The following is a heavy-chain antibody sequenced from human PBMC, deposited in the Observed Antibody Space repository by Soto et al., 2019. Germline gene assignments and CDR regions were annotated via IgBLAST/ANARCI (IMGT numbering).Heavy chain of an antibody. V-gene: IGHV3-23*01. CDR1: GFTFSSYS. D-gene: IGHD6-6*01. J-gene: IGHJ4*02. Sequence: GGSLRLSCAASGFTFSSYSTSWVRQAPGKGLEWVSAISGSGGSTYYADSVKGRFTISRDNSKNTLYLQMNSLRAEDTAVYYCAKTDGYSSSSLFDYWGQGTLVTVSS. CDR3: AKTDGYSSSSLFDY. CDR2: ISGSGGST.